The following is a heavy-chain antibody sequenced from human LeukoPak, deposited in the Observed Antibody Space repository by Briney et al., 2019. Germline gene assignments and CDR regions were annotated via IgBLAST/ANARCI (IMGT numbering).Heavy chain of an antibody. Sequence: GGSLRLSCAASGFTFSRYWMHWVRQAPGKGRWWVSVIYSGGSTYYADSVKGRFTISRDNSKNTLYLKMNSRRAEDTAVYYCARRNIAAFDAFDIWGQGTMVTVSS. J-gene: IGHJ3*02. CDR1: GFTFSRYW. CDR3: ARRNIAAFDAFDI. CDR2: IYSGGST. V-gene: IGHV3-66*04. D-gene: IGHD6-6*01.